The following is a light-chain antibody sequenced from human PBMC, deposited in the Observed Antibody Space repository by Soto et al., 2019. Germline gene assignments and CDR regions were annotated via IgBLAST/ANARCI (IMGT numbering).Light chain of an antibody. CDR1: SSNIGSNT. CDR2: NNN. Sequence: QSVLTQPPSASGTPGQRVTISCSGSSSNIGSNTVNWYQQLPGTAPKLLIYNNNQRPSGVPDRISGSKSGTSASLAIGGLQSEDEADYYGAAWADSLNGFYVFGTGTKVTVL. CDR3: AAWADSLNGFYV. V-gene: IGLV1-44*01. J-gene: IGLJ1*01.